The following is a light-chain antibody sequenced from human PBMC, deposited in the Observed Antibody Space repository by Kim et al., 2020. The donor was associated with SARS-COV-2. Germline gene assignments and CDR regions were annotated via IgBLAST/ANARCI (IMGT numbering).Light chain of an antibody. CDR1: HGISSS. V-gene: IGKV1-27*01. Sequence: IQMTQSPSSLSASVGDRVTITCRASHGISSSLAWYQQSPGKVPKLLIYAASALQSGVPSRFSGSGSGTDFTLTISSLQPEDVATYYCQKYDSAPWTFGQGTKVDIK. CDR2: AAS. CDR3: QKYDSAPWT. J-gene: IGKJ1*01.